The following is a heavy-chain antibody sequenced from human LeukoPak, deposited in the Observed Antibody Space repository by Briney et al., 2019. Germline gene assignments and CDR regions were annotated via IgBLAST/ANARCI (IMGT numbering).Heavy chain of an antibody. CDR2: IRYDGSNK. CDR1: GFTFSSYG. V-gene: IGHV3-30*02. J-gene: IGHJ4*02. Sequence: GGSLRLSCAASGFTFSSYGMHWVRQAPGKGLEWVAFIRYDGSNKYYADSVKGRFTISRDNSKNTLYLQMNSLRAEDTAVYYCAKDLPSIRNTAMVPSGFDYWGQGTPVTVSS. CDR3: AKDLPSIRNTAMVPSGFDY. D-gene: IGHD5-18*01.